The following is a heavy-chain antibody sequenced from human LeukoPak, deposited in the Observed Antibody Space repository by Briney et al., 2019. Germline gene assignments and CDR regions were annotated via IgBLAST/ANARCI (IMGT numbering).Heavy chain of an antibody. D-gene: IGHD4-17*01. CDR2: ISGRCGST. V-gene: IGHV3-23*01. J-gene: IGHJ4*02. Sequence: GGALRLSCASSGFTFSSYAMRWVRQAPGKGLGWVSAISGRCGSTYYADSVKGRFTISRDNSKNTLYLQMTSVRAEDTAVYYCAKEARYGDYYWGQGTLVTVSS. CDR3: AKEARYGDYY. CDR1: GFTFSSYA.